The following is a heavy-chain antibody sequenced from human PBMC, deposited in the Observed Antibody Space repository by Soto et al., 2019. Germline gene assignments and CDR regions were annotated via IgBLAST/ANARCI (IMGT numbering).Heavy chain of an antibody. D-gene: IGHD2-2*01. J-gene: IGHJ6*02. CDR3: ANLPHYCTTTRCNTSYYYGMDV. Sequence: ASVKVSCKTSGYTFTTYGVSWVRQAPGQGLEWMGWISAYNGNTNYAQKLQGRVTMTTDTSTSTAYMELRGLRVEDTAVYYCANLPHYCTTTRCNTSYYYGMDVWGQGTTVTVSS. CDR2: ISAYNGNT. V-gene: IGHV1-18*04. CDR1: GYTFTTYG.